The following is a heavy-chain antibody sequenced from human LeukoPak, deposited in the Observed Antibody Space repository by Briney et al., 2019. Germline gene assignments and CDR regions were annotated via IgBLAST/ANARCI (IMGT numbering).Heavy chain of an antibody. CDR3: ARWGVSFGGRNYLDY. V-gene: IGHV4-59*01. CDR2: FYYSGSA. D-gene: IGHD3-16*01. CDR1: GGSMNNYY. J-gene: IGHJ4*02. Sequence: SETLSLTCTVSGGSMNNYYWSWMWQPPGKGLEYIADFYYSGSANYNSYLKSRVSISVDTSKNQFSLTMNSVTAADTAVFYCARWGVSFGGRNYLDYWGQGKLVTVSS.